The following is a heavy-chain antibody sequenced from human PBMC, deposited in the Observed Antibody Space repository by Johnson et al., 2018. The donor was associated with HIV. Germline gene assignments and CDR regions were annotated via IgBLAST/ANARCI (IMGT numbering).Heavy chain of an antibody. V-gene: IGHV3-20*04. D-gene: IGHD1-26*01. CDR2: INWNGGST. Sequence: VQLVESGGGVVRPGGSLRLSCAASGFTFDDYGMSWVRQVPGKGLEWVSGINWNGGSTCYADSVKGRLTTSRDNAKNSFYRQMNSLRAEDTAFYYCARGEWELNAGHGFDIWGQGTMVTVSS. CDR3: ARGEWELNAGHGFDI. CDR1: GFTFDDYG. J-gene: IGHJ3*02.